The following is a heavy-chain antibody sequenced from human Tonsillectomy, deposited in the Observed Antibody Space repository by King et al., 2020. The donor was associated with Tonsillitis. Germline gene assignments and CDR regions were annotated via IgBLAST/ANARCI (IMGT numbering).Heavy chain of an antibody. D-gene: IGHD3-22*01. Sequence: VQLQESGPGLVKPSETLSLTCTVSGGSISSYYWSWLRQPPGKGLEWIGYIYNSGVTNYNPSLKSRVTISVDTSKNQFSLKLRSVTSADTAVYYCVRVGVYDSSGYYAGWFDPWGQGTLVTVSS. J-gene: IGHJ5*02. CDR1: GGSISSYY. CDR3: VRVGVYDSSGYYAGWFDP. V-gene: IGHV4-59*01. CDR2: IYNSGVT.